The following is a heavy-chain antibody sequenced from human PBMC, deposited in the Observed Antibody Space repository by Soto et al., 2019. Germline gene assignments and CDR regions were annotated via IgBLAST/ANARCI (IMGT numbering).Heavy chain of an antibody. Sequence: QVQLVQSGAEVKKPGASVKVSCKASGYTFPSYGISWVRQAPGQGLEWMGWISGYNGNTNFAQKFQDRVTMNTDTSTSTAYMELRSLRYDDTAVYYCSRCYDNVWGSCDSWGQGTLVTVSS. J-gene: IGHJ4*02. CDR3: SRCYDNVWGSCDS. CDR2: ISGYNGNT. CDR1: GYTFPSYG. V-gene: IGHV1-18*01. D-gene: IGHD3-16*01.